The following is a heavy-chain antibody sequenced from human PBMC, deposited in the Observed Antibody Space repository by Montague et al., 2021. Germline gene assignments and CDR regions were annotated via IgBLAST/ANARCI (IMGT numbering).Heavy chain of an antibody. CDR1: GGSISSSNG. D-gene: IGHD3-10*01. V-gene: IGHV4-4*02. J-gene: IGHJ4*02. CDR2: IYHSGNT. Sequence: SETLSLTCAVSGGSISSSNGWSWVRQPPGKGLEWIGEIYHSGNTNYNPSLKSRVTISVDRSKNQFSLKLRSVTAADTAVYYCARDRWFGELSIWGQGTLVPVSS. CDR3: ARDRWFGELSI.